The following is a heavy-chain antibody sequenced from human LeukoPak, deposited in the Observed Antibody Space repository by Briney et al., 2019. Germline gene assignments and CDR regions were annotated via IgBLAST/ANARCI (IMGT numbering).Heavy chain of an antibody. CDR2: ISYDGSNK. D-gene: IGHD1-26*01. Sequence: SGGSLRLSCAASGFTFSTYGIHWVRQAPGKGLEWVAVISYDGSNKYYADSVKGRFTISRDNSKNTLYLQMNSLRVEDTAIYYCAKDRGSFTYNFDYWGQGTLVTVSS. CDR3: AKDRGSFTYNFDY. CDR1: GFTFSTYG. J-gene: IGHJ4*02. V-gene: IGHV3-30*18.